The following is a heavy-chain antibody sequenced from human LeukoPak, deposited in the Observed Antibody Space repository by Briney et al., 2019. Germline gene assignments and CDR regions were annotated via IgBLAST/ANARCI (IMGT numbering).Heavy chain of an antibody. CDR2: ISGSGGST. Sequence: GGSLRLSCAASGFTFSSYGMSWVRQAPGEGLEWVSAISGSGGSTYYADSVKGRFTISRDNSKNTLYLQMNSLRAEDTAVYYCAKEREARDGLHSFVDYWGQGTLVTVSS. CDR1: GFTFSSYG. V-gene: IGHV3-23*01. J-gene: IGHJ4*02. CDR3: AKEREARDGLHSFVDY. D-gene: IGHD5-24*01.